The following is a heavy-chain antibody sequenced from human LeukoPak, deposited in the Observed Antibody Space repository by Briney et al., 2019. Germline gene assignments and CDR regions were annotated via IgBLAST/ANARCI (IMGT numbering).Heavy chain of an antibody. CDR3: ARHYYDSSGHKYYFDY. Sequence: SETLSLTCTVSGGSISSYYWSWIRQPPGKGLEWIGYIYTSGSTNYNPSLESRVSISVDTSKNQFSLKLSSVTAADTAVYYCARHYYDSSGHKYYFDYWGQGTLVTVSS. V-gene: IGHV4-4*09. CDR2: IYTSGST. D-gene: IGHD3-22*01. CDR1: GGSISSYY. J-gene: IGHJ4*02.